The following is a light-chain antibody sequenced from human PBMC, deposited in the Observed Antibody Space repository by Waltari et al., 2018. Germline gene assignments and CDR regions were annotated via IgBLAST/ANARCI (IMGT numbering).Light chain of an antibody. V-gene: IGKV4-1*01. J-gene: IGKJ5*01. Sequence: DIVMTQSPDSLAVSLGERVTIDRKSSQSVLYTSNNKNNLAWYQQRPGQPPKLLIYWASTRESGVPDRFSGSGSGTDFTLTISSLQAEDVAVYFCQQYLTTPLTFGQGTRLEIK. CDR3: QQYLTTPLT. CDR2: WAS. CDR1: QSVLYTSNNKNN.